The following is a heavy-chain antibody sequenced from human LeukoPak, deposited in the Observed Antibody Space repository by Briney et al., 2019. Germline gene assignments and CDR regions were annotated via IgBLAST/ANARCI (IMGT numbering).Heavy chain of an antibody. V-gene: IGHV4-39*02. D-gene: IGHD4-11*01. Sequence: SETLSLTCTVSGGSIRSSYYYWGWIRQPPGKGLEWIGSIYDSGSTYYNPSLKSRVTISVDTSKNQFSLKLNSVTAADTAVYYCARDSEGTTFDYWGQGTLVTVSS. CDR1: GGSIRSSYYY. CDR2: IYDSGST. CDR3: ARDSEGTTFDY. J-gene: IGHJ4*02.